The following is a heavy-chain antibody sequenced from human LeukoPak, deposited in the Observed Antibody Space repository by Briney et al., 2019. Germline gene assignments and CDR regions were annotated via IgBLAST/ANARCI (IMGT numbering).Heavy chain of an antibody. CDR3: AKVWATVPNDY. D-gene: IGHD4-17*01. J-gene: IGHJ4*02. Sequence: GGSLRLSCAASVFFFSSQAMPWVPQAPGKGLEWVAVISYYGSNEYYADCEKGRFTIPRDNSKNTLYLQVKSLRAEDTAVCLCAKVWATVPNDYWGQGTLVTASS. V-gene: IGHV3-30*04. CDR1: VFFFSSQA. CDR2: ISYYGSNE.